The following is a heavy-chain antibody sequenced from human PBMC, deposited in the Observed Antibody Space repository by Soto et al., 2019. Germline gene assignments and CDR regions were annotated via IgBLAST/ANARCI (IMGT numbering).Heavy chain of an antibody. CDR2: INYSCST. D-gene: IGHD2-8*01. Sequence: QVQLQESAPGLVQPSQTLSLTCTVSGGSISTISYYWSWISQHPGKGLEWIGYINYSCSTYYNPSLESRVSISVDTSANLFSLKLSSVTAADTGVYYCARVMYARSHLDSWGQGTLVTVSS. V-gene: IGHV4-31*03. CDR3: ARVMYARSHLDS. J-gene: IGHJ4*02. CDR1: GGSISTISYY.